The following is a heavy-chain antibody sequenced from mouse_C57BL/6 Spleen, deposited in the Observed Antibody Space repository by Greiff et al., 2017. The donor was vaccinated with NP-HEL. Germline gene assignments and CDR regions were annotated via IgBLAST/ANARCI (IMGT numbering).Heavy chain of an antibody. CDR1: GFTFSSYA. V-gene: IGHV5-4*01. J-gene: IGHJ2*01. Sequence: EVHLVESGGGLVKPGGSLKLSCAASGFTFSSYAMSWVRQTPEKRLEWVATISDGGSYTYYPDNVKGRFTISRDNAKNNLYLQMSHLKSEDTAMYYCARVLTGFFDYWGQGTTLTVSS. CDR2: ISDGGSYT. CDR3: ARVLTGFFDY. D-gene: IGHD4-1*01.